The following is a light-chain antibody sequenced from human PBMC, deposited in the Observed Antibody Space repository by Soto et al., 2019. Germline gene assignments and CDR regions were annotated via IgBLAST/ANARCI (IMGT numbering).Light chain of an antibody. CDR3: QQRSDWPPWT. Sequence: EIVLTQSPATLSLSPGEGATLSCRASQSISTHLAWYQQRPGQAPRLLIYDASNRATGIPARFSGSGSGTDFTLTNNSLEPEDFAVYYCQQRSDWPPWTFGQGTKVEIK. J-gene: IGKJ1*01. CDR2: DAS. CDR1: QSISTH. V-gene: IGKV3-11*01.